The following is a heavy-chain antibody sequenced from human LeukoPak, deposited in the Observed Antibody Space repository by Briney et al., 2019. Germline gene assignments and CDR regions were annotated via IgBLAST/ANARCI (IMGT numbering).Heavy chain of an antibody. CDR3: AAYGSRKDAHIDY. V-gene: IGHV1-46*03. CDR1: GYRFTRYY. CDR2: INPSDGGT. Sequence: GASVKISCKASGYRFTRYYIHWMRQAPGLGLEWIGIINPSDGGTTYAQKFQDRVTMTRDRSTSTVYMDLRSVRSEDTAVYLCAAYGSRKDAHIDYWGQGTLITVS. D-gene: IGHD3-10*01. J-gene: IGHJ4*02.